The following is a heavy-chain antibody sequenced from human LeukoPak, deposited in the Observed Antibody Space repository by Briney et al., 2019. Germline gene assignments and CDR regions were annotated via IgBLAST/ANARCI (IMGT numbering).Heavy chain of an antibody. Sequence: PSETLSLTCSVSGGAISGRRDYWGWIRQPPGKGLEWIASIYYSGSTHYNPSLKSRVTISVETSRNQFSLELRSATAADSAMYYCARNVSRGEPGGAFDIWGQGTMVTVSS. J-gene: IGHJ3*02. V-gene: IGHV4-39*01. CDR3: ARNVSRGEPGGAFDI. CDR2: IYYSGST. D-gene: IGHD5-24*01. CDR1: GGAISGRRDY.